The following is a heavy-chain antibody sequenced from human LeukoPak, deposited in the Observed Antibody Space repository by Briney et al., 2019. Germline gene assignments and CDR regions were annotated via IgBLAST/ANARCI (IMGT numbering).Heavy chain of an antibody. CDR3: ARGLTDIVVVVAATTRFDP. J-gene: IGHJ5*02. CDR2: INHSGST. V-gene: IGHV4-34*01. Sequence: SETLSLTCAVYGGSFSGYYWSWIRQPPRKGLEWIGEINHSGSTNYNPSLKSRVTISVDTSKNQFSLKLSSVTAADTAVYYCARGLTDIVVVVAATTRFDPWGQGTLVTVSS. D-gene: IGHD2-15*01. CDR1: GGSFSGYY.